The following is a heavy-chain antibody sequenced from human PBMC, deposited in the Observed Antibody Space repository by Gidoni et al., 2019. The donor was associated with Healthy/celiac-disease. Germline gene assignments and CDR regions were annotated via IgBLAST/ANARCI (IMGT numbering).Heavy chain of an antibody. CDR2: IRYDGSNK. D-gene: IGHD4-17*01. CDR1: GFTFSSYG. Sequence: QVQLVESGGGVVQPGGSLRLSCAASGFTFSSYGMHWVSQAPGKGLEWVAFIRYDGSNKYYADSVKGRFTISRDNSKNTLYLQMNSLRAEDTAVYYCAKVNYGGNSGNYWGQGTLVTVSS. CDR3: AKVNYGGNSGNY. V-gene: IGHV3-30*02. J-gene: IGHJ4*02.